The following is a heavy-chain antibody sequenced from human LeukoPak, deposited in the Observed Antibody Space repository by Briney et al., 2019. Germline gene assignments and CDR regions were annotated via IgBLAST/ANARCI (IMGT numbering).Heavy chain of an antibody. CDR1: GFTFSSYS. Sequence: GGSLRLSCAASGFTFSSYSMNWVRQAPGKGLEWVSSISSSSSYIYYADSVKGRFTISRDNAKNSLCLQMNSLRAEDTAVYYCARVSDIAVAGLDYWGQGTLVTVSS. CDR2: ISSSSSYI. V-gene: IGHV3-21*01. J-gene: IGHJ4*02. D-gene: IGHD6-19*01. CDR3: ARVSDIAVAGLDY.